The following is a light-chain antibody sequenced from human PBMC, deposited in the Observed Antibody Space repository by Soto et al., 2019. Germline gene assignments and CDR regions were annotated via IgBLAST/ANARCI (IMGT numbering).Light chain of an antibody. Sequence: QSVLTQAPSASGTPGQSVTISCSGSDSNIGSNTVNWYQQLPGMAPKLLIYANFQRSSGVPDRFSASKSGTSASLAISGLQSEDEAHYYCAVWDDGLSGWVFGGGTKDTVL. V-gene: IGLV1-44*01. CDR3: AVWDDGLSGWV. J-gene: IGLJ2*01. CDR1: DSNIGSNT. CDR2: ANF.